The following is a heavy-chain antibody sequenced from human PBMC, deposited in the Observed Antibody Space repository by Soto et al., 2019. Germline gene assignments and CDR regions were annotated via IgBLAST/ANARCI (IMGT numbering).Heavy chain of an antibody. Sequence: SETLSLTCTVSGGSISSSSYYWGWIRQPPGKGLEWIGSIYYSGSTYYNPSLKSRVTISVDTSKNQFSLKLSSVTAADTAVYYCARVGSGYDYFPGDWFDPWGQGTLVTVSS. CDR2: IYYSGST. D-gene: IGHD5-12*01. CDR1: GGSISSSSYY. CDR3: ARVGSGYDYFPGDWFDP. V-gene: IGHV4-39*01. J-gene: IGHJ5*02.